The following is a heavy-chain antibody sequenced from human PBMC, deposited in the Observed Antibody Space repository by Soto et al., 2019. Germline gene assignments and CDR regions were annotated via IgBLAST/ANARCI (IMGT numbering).Heavy chain of an antibody. CDR2: ISGSGGST. D-gene: IGHD3-22*01. J-gene: IGHJ4*02. V-gene: IGHV3-23*01. CDR1: GCTFSRYA. CDR3: AKDWGRRITMIVAGDY. Sequence: GGSLRLSCASSGCTFSRYAMSWVRQAPGKGLEWVSAISGSGGSTYYADSVKGRSTISRDNSKNTLYLQMNSLRAEDTAVYYCAKDWGRRITMIVAGDYWGQGTLVTVSS.